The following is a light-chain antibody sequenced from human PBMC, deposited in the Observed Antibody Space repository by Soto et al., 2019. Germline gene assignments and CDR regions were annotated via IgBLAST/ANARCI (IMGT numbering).Light chain of an antibody. CDR2: DAS. Sequence: DIQMTQSPSTLSATAGDRVTITCRASQSISSWLAWYQHKPGKAPKLLIYDASNLDSGVPSRFSGSGSGTEFSLTISNLQPDDFATYYCQHYSGDRATFGQGNKVDIK. CDR1: QSISSW. CDR3: QHYSGDRAT. V-gene: IGKV1-5*01. J-gene: IGKJ1*01.